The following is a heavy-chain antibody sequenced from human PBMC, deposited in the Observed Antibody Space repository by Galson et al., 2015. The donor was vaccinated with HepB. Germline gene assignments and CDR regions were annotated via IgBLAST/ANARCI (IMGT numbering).Heavy chain of an antibody. V-gene: IGHV3-66*01. CDR2: IYRGGNT. CDR1: EFTVNNNY. J-gene: IGHJ4*02. D-gene: IGHD4-17*01. CDR3: VRGGAYGDENY. Sequence: SLRLSCAASEFTVNNNYMNWVRQAPGKGLEWLSTIYRGGNTFYADSVKGRFTISRDNSKNTLYLQMNGLRAEDTAVYYCVRGGAYGDENYWGQGSLVTVSS.